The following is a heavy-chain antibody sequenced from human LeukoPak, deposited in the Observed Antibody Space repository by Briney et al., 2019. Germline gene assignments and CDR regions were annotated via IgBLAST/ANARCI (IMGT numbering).Heavy chain of an antibody. Sequence: GGSLRLTCATSGFTLTNYAMHWVRQPAGEGLEWVSALGTAGDTFYPGSVKGRFSISRDNAKKSLFLQMNSLRVEDTAIYYCARQSTPHGNFDYWGQGTLVTVSS. CDR1: GFTLTNYA. CDR3: ARQSTPHGNFDY. V-gene: IGHV3-13*01. CDR2: LGTAGDT. D-gene: IGHD5-24*01. J-gene: IGHJ4*02.